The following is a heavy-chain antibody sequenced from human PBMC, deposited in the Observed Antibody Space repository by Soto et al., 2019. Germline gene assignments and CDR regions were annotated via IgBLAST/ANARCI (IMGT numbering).Heavy chain of an antibody. J-gene: IGHJ4*02. Sequence: PVGSLRLSCATSVFIFNNYGMHCVRHSPGKGLEWVAVVWHDGKYKYYADSVRGRFTISRDKSNNTVFLQMDSLRAEDTAVYYCARDKAAAANGVHFDYGGQGALVTVS. D-gene: IGHD6-13*01. CDR1: VFIFNNYG. CDR2: VWHDGKYK. V-gene: IGHV3-33*01. CDR3: ARDKAAAANGVHFDY.